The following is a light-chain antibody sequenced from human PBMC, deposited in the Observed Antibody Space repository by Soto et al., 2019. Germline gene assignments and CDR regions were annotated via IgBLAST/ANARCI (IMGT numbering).Light chain of an antibody. Sequence: LTQSPGSLSLSPGERATLSCRASQSVSNNYLAWYQQKPGQAPRLLICGASSRATGIPDRFSGSGSGTDFTLTISRLEPEDFAVYYCQQYGSSPGLFTFGPGTKVDVK. CDR2: GAS. CDR3: QQYGSSPGLFT. V-gene: IGKV3-20*01. J-gene: IGKJ3*01. CDR1: QSVSNNY.